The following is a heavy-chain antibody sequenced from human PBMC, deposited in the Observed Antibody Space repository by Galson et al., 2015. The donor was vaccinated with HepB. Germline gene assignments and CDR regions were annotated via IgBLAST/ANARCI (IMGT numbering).Heavy chain of an antibody. D-gene: IGHD6-13*01. Sequence: IRQPPGKGLEWIGEINHSGSTNYNPSLKSRVTISVDTSKNQFSLKLSSVTAADTAVYYCARGSYSSSWYYYYYGMDVWGQGTTVTVSS. CDR2: INHSGST. J-gene: IGHJ6*02. CDR3: ARGSYSSSWYYYYYGMDV. V-gene: IGHV4-34*01.